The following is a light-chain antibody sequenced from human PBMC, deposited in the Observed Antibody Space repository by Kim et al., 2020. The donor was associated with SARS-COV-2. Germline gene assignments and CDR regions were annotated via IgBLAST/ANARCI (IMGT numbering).Light chain of an antibody. V-gene: IGLV2-14*03. Sequence: RSLTISGTGTGGEVGRYNIISWYQQYPATPAKVIIYDVSARPSGVSNRSSGSKSDNTASLTISGLQTEDEADYYCCSYRSDTTVVFGGGTQLTVL. J-gene: IGLJ2*01. CDR1: GGEVGRYNI. CDR2: DVS. CDR3: CSYRSDTTVV.